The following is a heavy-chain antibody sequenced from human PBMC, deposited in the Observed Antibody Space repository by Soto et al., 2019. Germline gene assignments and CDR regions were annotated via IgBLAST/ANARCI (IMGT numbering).Heavy chain of an antibody. CDR3: AKDLYYDFWSGSRFDP. V-gene: IGHV3-23*01. D-gene: IGHD3-3*01. CDR1: GFTFSSYA. Sequence: GGSLRLSCAASGFTFSSYAMSWVRQAPGKGLEWVSAISGSGGSTYYADSVKGRFTISRDNSKNTLYLQMNSLRAEDTAVHYCAKDLYYDFWSGSRFDPWGQGTLVTVSS. J-gene: IGHJ5*02. CDR2: ISGSGGST.